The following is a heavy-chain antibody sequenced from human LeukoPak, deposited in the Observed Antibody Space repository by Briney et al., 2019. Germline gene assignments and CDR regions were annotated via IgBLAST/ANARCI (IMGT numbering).Heavy chain of an antibody. Sequence: SQTLSPTCAISGDSVSSHIAAWNWIRQSPSRGLEWLGRTYYRSKWYNDYAVSVNTRITINPDTSRNQFSLQLNSVTPEDTSVYYCARDQGGFDYWGQGTLVTVSS. V-gene: IGHV6-1*01. CDR3: ARDQGGFDY. CDR1: GDSVSSHIAA. J-gene: IGHJ4*01. CDR2: TYYRSKWYN. D-gene: IGHD1-26*01.